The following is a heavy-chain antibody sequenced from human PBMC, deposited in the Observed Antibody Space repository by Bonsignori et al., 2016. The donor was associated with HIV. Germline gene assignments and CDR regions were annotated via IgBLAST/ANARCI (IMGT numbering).Heavy chain of an antibody. Sequence: GGSLRLSCAASGFTFSSYDMHWVRQATGKGLEWVSAIGTAGDTYYPGSVKGRFTISRENAKNSLYLQMNSLRAGDTAVYYCARGGLEWLRTRGYYYYYMDVWGKGTTVTVSS. V-gene: IGHV3-13*01. D-gene: IGHD3-3*01. J-gene: IGHJ6*03. CDR1: GFTFSSYD. CDR2: IGTAGDT. CDR3: ARGGLEWLRTRGYYYYYMDV.